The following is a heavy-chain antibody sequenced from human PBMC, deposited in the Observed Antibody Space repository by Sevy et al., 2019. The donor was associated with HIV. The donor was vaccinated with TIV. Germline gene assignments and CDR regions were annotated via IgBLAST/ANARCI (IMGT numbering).Heavy chain of an antibody. CDR1: GFTFSDYY. D-gene: IGHD4-4*01. Sequence: GGSLRLSCAASGFTFSDYYMSWIRQAPGKGLEWVSYISSSDSTRDYADSVKGRFTISRDNAKNSLYLQMNSLRAEDTAVYYCARDGFLTTLWYYYYGMDVWGQGTTVTVSS. V-gene: IGHV3-11*01. J-gene: IGHJ6*02. CDR3: ARDGFLTTLWYYYYGMDV. CDR2: ISSSDSTR.